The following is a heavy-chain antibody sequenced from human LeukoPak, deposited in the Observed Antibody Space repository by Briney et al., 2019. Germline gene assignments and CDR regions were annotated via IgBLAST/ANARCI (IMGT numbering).Heavy chain of an antibody. J-gene: IGHJ6*02. D-gene: IGHD6-13*01. CDR2: ISSSSSYI. CDR1: GFTFSSYS. CDR3: ARSEYSSSWYYYYGMDV. V-gene: IGHV3-21*01. Sequence: KSGGSLRLSCAASGFTFSSYSMNWVRQAPGKGLEWVSSISSSSSYIYYADSVKGRFTISRDNAKNSLYLQMNSLRAEDTAVYYCARSEYSSSWYYYYGMDVWGQGTTVTVSS.